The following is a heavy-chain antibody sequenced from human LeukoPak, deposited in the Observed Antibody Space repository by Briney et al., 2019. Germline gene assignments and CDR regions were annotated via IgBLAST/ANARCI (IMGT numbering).Heavy chain of an antibody. J-gene: IGHJ4*02. Sequence: SETLSLTCTVSGGSISSYYWSWIWQPPRQGLDRIGFIYYSWSTNSNSYLTRKVPISVDASKSQFSLKLTSVTAADTAVYYCARLGIGVVPSAMLGDYYFDYWGQGTLVTVSS. CDR3: ARLGIGVVPSAMLGDYYFDY. CDR2: IYYSWST. V-gene: IGHV4-59*08. D-gene: IGHD2-2*01. CDR1: GGSISSYY.